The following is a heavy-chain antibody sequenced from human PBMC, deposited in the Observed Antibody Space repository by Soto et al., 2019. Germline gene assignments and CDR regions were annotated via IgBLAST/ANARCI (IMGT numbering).Heavy chain of an antibody. Sequence: PSETLSLTCTVSGGSISSYYWSWIRQPPGKGLEWIGYIYYSGSTNYNPSLKSRVTISVDTSKNQFSLKLSSVTAADTAVYYCARVTPEKTRAFDYWGQGTLVTVSS. V-gene: IGHV4-59*01. CDR3: ARVTPEKTRAFDY. CDR2: IYYSGST. J-gene: IGHJ4*02. CDR1: GGSISSYY.